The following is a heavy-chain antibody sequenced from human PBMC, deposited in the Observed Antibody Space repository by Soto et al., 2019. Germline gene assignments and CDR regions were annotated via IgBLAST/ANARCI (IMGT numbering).Heavy chain of an antibody. CDR3: ARDVDADFRTDFDY. V-gene: IGHV3-21*04. D-gene: IGHD4-17*01. Sequence: GGSLRLSCAASGFIFTDYAMTWVRQAPGKGLEWISYISGGSNYIHYAASARGRFTISRDNAENSVYLEMDSLRAEDTALYYCARDVDADFRTDFDYWGRGTLVTV. J-gene: IGHJ4*02. CDR2: ISGGSNYI. CDR1: GFIFTDYA.